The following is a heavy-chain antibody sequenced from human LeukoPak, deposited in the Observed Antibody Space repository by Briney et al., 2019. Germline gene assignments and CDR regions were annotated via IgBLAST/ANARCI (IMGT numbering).Heavy chain of an antibody. CDR2: ISSSSSYI. CDR3: ARVGSWFGELLTPSDY. D-gene: IGHD3-10*01. J-gene: IGHJ4*02. Sequence: GGSLRLSCAASGFTFNTYRINGVRPAPGKGREWVSSISSSSSYIYYADSVKGRFTISRDNAKNSLYLQMNSLRAEDTAVYYCARVGSWFGELLTPSDYWGQGTLVTVSS. V-gene: IGHV3-21*01. CDR1: GFTFNTYR.